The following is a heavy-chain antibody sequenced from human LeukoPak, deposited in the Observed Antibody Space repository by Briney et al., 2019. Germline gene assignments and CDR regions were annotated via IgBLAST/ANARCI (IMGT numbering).Heavy chain of an antibody. D-gene: IGHD3-22*01. CDR2: IDTNTGNP. Sequence: ASVKVSCKASGGTFSSYAISWVRQAPGQGLEWMGWIDTNTGNPTYAQGFIGRFVFSLDTSVTTAYLQISSLKAEDTAVYYCARGYDTTGYFSYWGQGTLAAVSS. J-gene: IGHJ4*02. CDR3: ARGYDTTGYFSY. CDR1: GGTFSSYA. V-gene: IGHV7-4-1*02.